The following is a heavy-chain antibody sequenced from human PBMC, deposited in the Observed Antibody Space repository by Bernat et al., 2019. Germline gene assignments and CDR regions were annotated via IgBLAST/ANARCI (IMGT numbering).Heavy chain of an antibody. CDR2: IKSKTDGGIT. CDR1: GFTFSNAW. V-gene: IGHV3-15*07. J-gene: IGHJ4*02. D-gene: IGHD4-11*01. Sequence: EVQLVESGGGLVKPGGSFRLSCAASGFTFSNAWMNWVRQAPGKGLEWVGRIKSKTDGGITDYAVHVKGRFTSSGDDSKNTLYLQMNSVKTEETAVYYCTTPLIQYESVDYWGQGTLVTVSS. CDR3: TTPLIQYESVDY.